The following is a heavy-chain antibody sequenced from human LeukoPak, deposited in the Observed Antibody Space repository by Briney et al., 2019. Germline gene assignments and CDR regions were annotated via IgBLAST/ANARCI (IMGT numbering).Heavy chain of an antibody. J-gene: IGHJ4*02. Sequence: SETLSLTCTVSGGSISNGDHYWSWIRQHPGKGLEWIGHIYYSGSTNYNPSLKSRVTISVDTSKNQFSLKLSSVTAADTAVYYCARGEYGGYGYRYWGQGTLVTVSS. D-gene: IGHD5-12*01. CDR2: IYYSGST. CDR1: GGSISNGDHY. CDR3: ARGEYGGYGYRY. V-gene: IGHV4-31*03.